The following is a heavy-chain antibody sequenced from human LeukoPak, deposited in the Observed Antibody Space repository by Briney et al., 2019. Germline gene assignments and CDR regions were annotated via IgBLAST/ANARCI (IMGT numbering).Heavy chain of an antibody. J-gene: IGHJ4*02. CDR3: AKGDIVVVPAAKNGGLYY. D-gene: IGHD2-2*01. CDR2: ISGSGGST. CDR1: GFTFSSYS. V-gene: IGHV3-23*01. Sequence: GGSLRLSCAASGFTFSSYSMNWVRQAPGKGLEWVSAISGSGGSTYYADSVKGRFTISRDNSKNTLYLQMNSLRAEDTAVYYCAKGDIVVVPAAKNGGLYYWGQGTLVTVSS.